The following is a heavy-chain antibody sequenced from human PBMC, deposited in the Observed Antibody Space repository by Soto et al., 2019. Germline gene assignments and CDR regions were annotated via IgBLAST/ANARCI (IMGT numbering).Heavy chain of an antibody. D-gene: IGHD3-10*01. CDR3: SRGGGSPYHNHESDF. Sequence: PSETLSLTCAVSGGTINFYYWNWIRQPPGRGLEWVVSFSSSGSTNYNPSLESRVTISLDTSKNQFSLTLNPVTAADTAVYYCSRGGGSPYHNHESDFWGQGTLVTVSS. CDR1: GGTINFYY. V-gene: IGHV4-59*01. CDR2: FSSSGST. J-gene: IGHJ4*02.